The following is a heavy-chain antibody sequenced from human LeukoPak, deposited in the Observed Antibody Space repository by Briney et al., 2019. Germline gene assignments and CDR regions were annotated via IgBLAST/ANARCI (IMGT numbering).Heavy chain of an antibody. V-gene: IGHV4-34*01. D-gene: IGHD3-10*01. J-gene: IGHJ4*02. Sequence: SETLSLTCAVYGGFFSGYYWSWIRQPPGKGLEWIGEINHSGNTNYNPSLKSRVTISVDTSKNQFSLKLSSVTAADTAVYYCASLTPTINYGSGTTIDYWGQGTLVTVSS. CDR2: INHSGNT. CDR1: GGFFSGYY. CDR3: ASLTPTINYGSGTTIDY.